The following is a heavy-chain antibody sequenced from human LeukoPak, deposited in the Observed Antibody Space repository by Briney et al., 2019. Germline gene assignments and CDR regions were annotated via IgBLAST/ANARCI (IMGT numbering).Heavy chain of an antibody. J-gene: IGHJ3*02. D-gene: IGHD6-13*01. CDR1: GFTFSSYS. V-gene: IGHV3-48*04. CDR3: ARRRDSSSWSGGSAFDI. Sequence: PGGSLRLSCAASGFTFSSYSMNWVRQAPGKGLEWVSYISSSGSTIYYADSVKGRFTISRDNAKNSLYLQMNSLRAEDTAVYYCARRRDSSSWSGGSAFDIWGQGTMVTVSS. CDR2: ISSSGSTI.